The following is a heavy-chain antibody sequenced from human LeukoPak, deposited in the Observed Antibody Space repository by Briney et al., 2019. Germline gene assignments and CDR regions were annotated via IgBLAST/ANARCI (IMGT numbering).Heavy chain of an antibody. J-gene: IGHJ4*02. D-gene: IGHD2-2*01. V-gene: IGHV3-48*01. CDR2: ISSSSSTI. Sequence: GALRLSCAASGFTFSSYTMNWVRQAPGKGLEWVSYISSSSSTIHYADSVKGRFTISRDDAKNSLYLQMNSLRAEDTAVYYCARVRGRSSFEVPADDYWGQGTLVTVSS. CDR3: ARVRGRSSFEVPADDY. CDR1: GFTFSSYT.